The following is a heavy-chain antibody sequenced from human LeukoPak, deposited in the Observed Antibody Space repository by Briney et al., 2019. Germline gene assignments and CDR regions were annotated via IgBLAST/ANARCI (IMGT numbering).Heavy chain of an antibody. CDR1: GFTFSGSA. D-gene: IGHD4/OR15-4a*01. Sequence: GSLRLSCAASGFTFSGSALHWVRQPPGKGLEWIGEINHSGSTNYNPSLKSRVTISVDTSKNQFSLKLSSVTAADTAVYYCARATRGAGRFDYWGQGTLVTVSS. J-gene: IGHJ4*02. CDR3: ARATRGAGRFDY. CDR2: INHSGST. V-gene: IGHV4-34*01.